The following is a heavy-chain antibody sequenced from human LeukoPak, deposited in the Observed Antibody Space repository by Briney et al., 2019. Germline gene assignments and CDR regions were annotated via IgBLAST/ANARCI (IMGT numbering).Heavy chain of an antibody. CDR1: GYTFTSYD. CDR2: ISTYNGNT. D-gene: IGHD6-19*01. J-gene: IGHJ4*02. V-gene: IGHV1-18*01. CDR3: ARVYSTGWYEDY. Sequence: GASVKVSCKTSGYTFTSYDINWVRQAPGQGLEWIGWISTYNGNTNYAQNLQGRVTMTTDTSTSTAYMELRSLRSDDTAVYYCARVYSTGWYEDYWGQGTLVTVSS.